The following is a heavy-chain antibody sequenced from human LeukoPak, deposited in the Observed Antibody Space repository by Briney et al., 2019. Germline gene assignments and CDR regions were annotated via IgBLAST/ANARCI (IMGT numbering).Heavy chain of an antibody. J-gene: IGHJ3*02. V-gene: IGHV1-69*05. Sequence: SVKVSCKASGGTFSSYAISWVRQAPGQGLEWMGRIIPIFGTANYAQKFQGRVTITTDESTSPAYMELSSLRSEDTAVYYCARVSPSGYSTAGAFDIWGQGTMVTVSS. CDR1: GGTFSSYA. D-gene: IGHD3-22*01. CDR2: IIPIFGTA. CDR3: ARVSPSGYSTAGAFDI.